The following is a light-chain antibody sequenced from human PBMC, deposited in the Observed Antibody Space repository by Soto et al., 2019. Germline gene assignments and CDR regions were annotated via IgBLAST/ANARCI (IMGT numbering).Light chain of an antibody. J-gene: IGKJ1*01. CDR2: GAS. V-gene: IGKV3-20*01. CDR1: QSVRSSY. Sequence: EIVLTQSPGTLSLSPGERATLSCRASQSVRSSYLAWYHQKPGQAPRLLIYGASSRATGIPDRFSGSGSGTDFTLTISRLEPEDFAVYYCHQYGSSTQTFGQGTKVDIK. CDR3: HQYGSSTQT.